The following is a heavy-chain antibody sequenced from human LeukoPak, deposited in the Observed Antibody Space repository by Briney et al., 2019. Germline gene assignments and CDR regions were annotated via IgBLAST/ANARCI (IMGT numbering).Heavy chain of an antibody. CDR3: ARAGSSWYESVYYGMDV. CDR2: ISRSSSYI. V-gene: IGHV3-21*01. D-gene: IGHD6-13*01. CDR1: GFTFSSYS. J-gene: IGHJ6*02. Sequence: GGSLRLSCAASGFTFSSYSMNWVRQAPGKGLEWVSSISRSSSYIYYADSVKGRFTISRDNAKNSLYLQMNSLRAEDTAVYYCARAGSSWYESVYYGMDVWGQGTTVTVSS.